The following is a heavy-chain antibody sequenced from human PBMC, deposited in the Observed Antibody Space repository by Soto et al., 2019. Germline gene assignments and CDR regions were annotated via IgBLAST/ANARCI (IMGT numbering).Heavy chain of an antibody. D-gene: IGHD3-10*01. V-gene: IGHV4-31*03. CDR3: ARDRATAHRGYYGMDV. CDR2: IYYSGST. CDR1: GGSISSGGYY. Sequence: SETLSLTCTVSGGSISSGGYYWSWIRQHPGKGLEWIGYIYYSGSTYYNPSLKSRVTISVDTSKNQFSLKLSSVTAADTAVYYCARDRATAHRGYYGMDVWGQGTTVTVSS. J-gene: IGHJ6*02.